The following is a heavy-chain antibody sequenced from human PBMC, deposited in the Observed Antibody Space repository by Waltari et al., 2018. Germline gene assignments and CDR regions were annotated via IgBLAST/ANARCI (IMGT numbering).Heavy chain of an antibody. V-gene: IGHV3-30*03. CDR1: GFDVGRYG. CDR3: ARPDNERAFDI. D-gene: IGHD1-1*01. CDR2: IYYDGNKR. J-gene: IGHJ3*02. Sequence: QVQLVESGGGVVQPGRSLRLSCAASGFDVGRYGMHWVRQAPGKGLEWVSIIYYDGNKRYYADSVKGRFTVSRDNSKNTMYLQMNSLRPEDTALYYCARPDNERAFDIWGQGTMVTVSS.